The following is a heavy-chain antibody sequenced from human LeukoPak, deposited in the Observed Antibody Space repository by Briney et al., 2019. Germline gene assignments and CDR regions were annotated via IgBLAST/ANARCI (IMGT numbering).Heavy chain of an antibody. D-gene: IGHD3-22*01. Sequence: ASVKVSCKASGYTFTGYYMHWVRQAPGQGLEWMGRINPNSGSTNYAQKFQGRVTMTRDTSISTAYMELSRLRSDDTAVYYCARDTYYYDSSGSYFDYWGQGTLVTVSS. CDR1: GYTFTGYY. CDR3: ARDTYYYDSSGSYFDY. V-gene: IGHV1-2*06. J-gene: IGHJ4*02. CDR2: INPNSGST.